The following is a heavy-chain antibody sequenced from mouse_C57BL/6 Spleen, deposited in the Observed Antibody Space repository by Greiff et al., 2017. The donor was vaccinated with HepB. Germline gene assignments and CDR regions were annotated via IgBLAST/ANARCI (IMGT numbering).Heavy chain of an antibody. Sequence: EVKLMESGGGLVKPGGSLKLSCAASGFTFSSYTMSWVRQTPEKRLEWVATISGGGGNTYYPDSVKGRFTISRDNAKNTLYLQMSSLRSEDTALYYCARKGIVAHWYFDVWGTGTTVTVSS. D-gene: IGHD1-1*01. J-gene: IGHJ1*03. V-gene: IGHV5-9*01. CDR1: GFTFSSYT. CDR3: ARKGIVAHWYFDV. CDR2: ISGGGGNT.